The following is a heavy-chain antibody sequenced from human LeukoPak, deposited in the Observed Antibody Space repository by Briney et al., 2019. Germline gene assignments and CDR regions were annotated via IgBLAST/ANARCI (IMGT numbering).Heavy chain of an antibody. J-gene: IGHJ4*02. D-gene: IGHD6-13*01. CDR2: IWYDGSNK. Sequence: GGSLRLSCAASGFTFSSYGMHWVSQAPGKGLEWVAVIWYDGSNKFYVDSVKGRFTISRDNSKNTLYLQMNSVRAEDTAVYYCARDRAAADLDYWGQGTLVTVSS. V-gene: IGHV3-33*01. CDR3: ARDRAAADLDY. CDR1: GFTFSSYG.